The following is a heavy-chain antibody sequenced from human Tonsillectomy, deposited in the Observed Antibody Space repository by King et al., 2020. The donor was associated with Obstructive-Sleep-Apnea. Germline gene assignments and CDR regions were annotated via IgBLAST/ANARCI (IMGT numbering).Heavy chain of an antibody. CDR3: AREMVFGVVILDRQDS. J-gene: IGHJ4*02. D-gene: IGHD3-3*01. CDR2: ISRSSSYI. Sequence: VQLVESGGGLVKPGGSLRLSCAASGFTFSIYTMNWVRQAPGKGLEWVSSISRSSSYIYYADSVKGRFTISRDNAKNSLYLQMNSLRAEDTAVYYCAREMVFGVVILDRQDSWGQGTLVIVSS. CDR1: GFTFSIYT. V-gene: IGHV3-21*01.